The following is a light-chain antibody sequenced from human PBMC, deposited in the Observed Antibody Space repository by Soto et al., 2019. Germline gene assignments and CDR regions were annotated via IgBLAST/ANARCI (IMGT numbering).Light chain of an antibody. V-gene: IGKV1-13*02. CDR3: QQFHTYPRT. CDR2: DAS. Sequence: AIPLTQSPSSLSASVGDRVTITCRASQGISSHLAWFQQKPGKTPKLLIYDASTLESGVPSRFSGSGSGTDFSVTISSLQPEDFATYYCQQFHTYPRTFGQGTKVEIK. J-gene: IGKJ1*01. CDR1: QGISSH.